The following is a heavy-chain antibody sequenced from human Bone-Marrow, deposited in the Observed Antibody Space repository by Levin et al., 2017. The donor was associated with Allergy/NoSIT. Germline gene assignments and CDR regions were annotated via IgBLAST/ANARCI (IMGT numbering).Heavy chain of an antibody. V-gene: IGHV3-21*01. D-gene: IGHD1/OR15-1a*01. CDR2: ISSASSYR. CDR3: VRSESITGTEDLKVMDV. J-gene: IGHJ6*02. CDR1: GFIFSKYS. Sequence: GGSLRLSCAASGFIFSKYSLHWVRQSPGKGLEWVSSISSASSYRSYADSVKGRFTISRDNAKNSLSLEMNSLRAEDTAVYDCVRSESITGTEDLKVMDVWGQGTTVTVSS.